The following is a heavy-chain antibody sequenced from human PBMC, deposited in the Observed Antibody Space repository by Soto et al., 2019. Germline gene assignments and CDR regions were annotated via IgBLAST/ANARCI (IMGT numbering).Heavy chain of an antibody. V-gene: IGHV1-18*01. CDR2: ISPHKDDT. CDR1: GYTFSSIG. Sequence: QVQLVQSWAEVKKPGASVTVSCKTSGYTFSSIGISWVRQAPGQGLEWMGWISPHKDDTYYAQRLQGRVTMTTDTSTSTAYMELRSLRSDDTAVYFCARDLDGSGSYYTKYWGQGTLVTVSS. D-gene: IGHD3-10*01. CDR3: ARDLDGSGSYYTKY. J-gene: IGHJ4*02.